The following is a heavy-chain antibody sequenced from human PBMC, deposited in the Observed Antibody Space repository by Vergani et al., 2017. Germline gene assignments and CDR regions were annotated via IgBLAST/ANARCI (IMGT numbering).Heavy chain of an antibody. CDR3: GRGSDNYN. J-gene: IGHJ4*02. CDR1: GFTFSSHA. D-gene: IGHD5-24*01. Sequence: VQLVESAGGVVQPGGSLRLSCAASGFTFSSHAMSWVRQGHGQGLEWVSSIKNTGDSTHYADSVKSRFTISRDNSKNTLYLQMNSLRVEDTAVYYCGRGSDNYNWGQGTLVTVSS. V-gene: IGHV3-23*04. CDR2: IKNTGDST.